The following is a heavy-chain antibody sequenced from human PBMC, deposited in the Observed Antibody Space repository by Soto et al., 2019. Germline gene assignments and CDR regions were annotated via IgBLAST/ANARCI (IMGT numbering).Heavy chain of an antibody. CDR2: INHSGST. CDR1: GGSFSGYY. D-gene: IGHD2-15*01. J-gene: IGHJ6*03. CDR3: ERYRYCSGGSCYYYYYYMDV. V-gene: IGHV4-34*01. Sequence: QVQLQQWGAGLLKPSETLSLTCAVYGGSFSGYYWSWIRQPPGKGLEWIGEINHSGSTNYNPSLKSRVSISVDTSKNQVSLQLRSVTAAGTAVYYCERYRYCSGGSCYYYYYYMDVWGKGTTVTVSS.